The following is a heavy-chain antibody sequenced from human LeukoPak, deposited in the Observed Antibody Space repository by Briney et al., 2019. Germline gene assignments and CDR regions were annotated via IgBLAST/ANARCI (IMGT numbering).Heavy chain of an antibody. J-gene: IGHJ6*03. CDR3: ARGSSSWLPYYMDV. CDR2: IYYSGTT. D-gene: IGHD6-13*01. CDR1: GGSISSSTYY. V-gene: IGHV4-39*07. Sequence: SETLSLTCTVSGGSISSSTYYWAWVRQPPGKGLEWIASIYYSGTTYYNPSLKSRVTISVDTSRNQFSLNLSSVTAADTAVYYCARGSSSWLPYYMDVWGKGTTVTVSS.